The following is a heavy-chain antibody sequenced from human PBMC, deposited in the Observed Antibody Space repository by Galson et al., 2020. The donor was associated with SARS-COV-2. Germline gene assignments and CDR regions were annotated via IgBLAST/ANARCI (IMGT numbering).Heavy chain of an antibody. V-gene: IGHV3-30*03. J-gene: IGHJ4*02. CDR1: GFSFRSYG. CDR2: ISHDGRKT. Sequence: GESLKISCAASGFSFRSYGMHWVRQAPGKGLEWVSAISHDGRKTYYADSVKGRFTISRDNSKNTLYLQMNSLRAEDTAVFYCGRDGYDSGGYFDTLGSWGQGTLVSVSS. CDR3: GRDGYDSGGYFDTLGS. D-gene: IGHD3-22*01.